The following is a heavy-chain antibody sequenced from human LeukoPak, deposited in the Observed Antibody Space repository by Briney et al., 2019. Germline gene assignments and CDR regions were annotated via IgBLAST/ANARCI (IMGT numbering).Heavy chain of an antibody. CDR2: MNPNSGYT. CDR3: ARVAGSIDY. D-gene: IGHD6-19*01. Sequence: GASVKVSCKASGYTFTSYDINWVRQATGQGLEWMGGMNPNSGYTGYAQKFQGRVTITRDTSISTAYMELGSLRSEDTAVYYCARVAGSIDYWGQGTLVTVSS. V-gene: IGHV1-8*03. J-gene: IGHJ4*02. CDR1: GYTFTSYD.